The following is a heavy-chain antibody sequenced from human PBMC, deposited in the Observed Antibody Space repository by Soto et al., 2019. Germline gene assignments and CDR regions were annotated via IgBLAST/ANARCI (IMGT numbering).Heavy chain of an antibody. CDR1: GYSFAGYW. Sequence: ESLKISCKGSGYSFAGYWITWVRQKPGKGLEWMGRIDPSDSQTYYSPSLRGHVTISVTKSTTTVFLQWSSLRASDTAMYYCARQIYDSDTGPNFQYYFDSWGQGTPVTVSS. CDR3: ARQIYDSDTGPNFQYYFDS. D-gene: IGHD3-22*01. CDR2: IDPSDSQT. V-gene: IGHV5-10-1*01. J-gene: IGHJ4*02.